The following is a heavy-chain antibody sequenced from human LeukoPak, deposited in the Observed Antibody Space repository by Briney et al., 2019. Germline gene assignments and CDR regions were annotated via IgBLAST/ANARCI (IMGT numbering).Heavy chain of an antibody. D-gene: IGHD2-2*01. CDR2: IYYSGST. CDR1: GGSISSYY. CDR3: ARPHEAPIVVVPAARRRYYFDY. Sequence: SETLSLTCTVSGGSISSYYWSWIRQPPGKGLEWIGYIYYSGSTNYNPSLKSRVTISVDTSKNQFSLKLSSVTAADTAVYYCARPHEAPIVVVPAARRRYYFDYWGQGTLVTVSS. V-gene: IGHV4-59*12. J-gene: IGHJ4*02.